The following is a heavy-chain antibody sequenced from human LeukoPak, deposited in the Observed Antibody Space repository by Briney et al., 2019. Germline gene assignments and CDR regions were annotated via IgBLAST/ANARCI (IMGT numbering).Heavy chain of an antibody. J-gene: IGHJ4*02. CDR3: ARAPYSSGWYYFDY. CDR2: ISYDGSTR. Sequence: PGRSLRLSCAASGFTFSSYAMHWVRQAPGKGLEWVALISYDGSTRDYVDSEKGRFTTSRDNSTNTLYLQMDSLRPEDTAVYYCARAPYSSGWYYFDYWGQGTLVTVSS. D-gene: IGHD6-19*01. V-gene: IGHV3-30*04. CDR1: GFTFSSYA.